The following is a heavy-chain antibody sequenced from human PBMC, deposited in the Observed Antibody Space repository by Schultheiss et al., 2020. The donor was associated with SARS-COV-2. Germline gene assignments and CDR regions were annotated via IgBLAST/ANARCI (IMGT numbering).Heavy chain of an antibody. V-gene: IGHV1-18*01. CDR2: ISAYNGNT. J-gene: IGHJ2*01. CDR3: ARGDYDFWSGYVSYWYFDL. Sequence: ASVKVSCKASGYTFTSYGISWVRQAPGQGLEWMGWISAYNGNTNYAQKLQGRVTMTTDTSTSTAYMELRSLRSDDTAVYYCARGDYDFWSGYVSYWYFDLWGRGTLVTVSS. D-gene: IGHD3-3*01. CDR1: GYTFTSYG.